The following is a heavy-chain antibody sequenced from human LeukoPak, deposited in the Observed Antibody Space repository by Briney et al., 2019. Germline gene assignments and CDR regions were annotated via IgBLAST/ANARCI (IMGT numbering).Heavy chain of an antibody. Sequence: SETLSLTCTVSGDSIRSNNYYWGWIRQPPGKGREWIGSIYDTGSTFYNPSLKSRVIISVDTSKNQFSLKLSSVTAADTAVYYCQSRFLEWLLDYWGQGTPVTVSS. CDR2: IYDTGST. V-gene: IGHV4-39*01. D-gene: IGHD3-3*01. CDR3: QSRFLEWLLDY. CDR1: GDSIRSNNYY. J-gene: IGHJ4*02.